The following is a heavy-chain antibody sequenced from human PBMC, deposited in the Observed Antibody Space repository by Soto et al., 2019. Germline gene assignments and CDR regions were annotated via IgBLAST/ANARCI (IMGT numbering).Heavy chain of an antibody. D-gene: IGHD4-17*01. Sequence: QVQLQESGPGLVKPSETLSLTCTVSGGSVSSGSYYWSWIRQPPGKGLEWIGYIYYSGSTNYNPSLKSRVTISGDTSKNQFSLKLSSVTAADTAVYYCARAPYGDLNYYYYYGMDVWGQGTTVTVSS. CDR3: ARAPYGDLNYYYYYGMDV. V-gene: IGHV4-61*01. CDR2: IYYSGST. J-gene: IGHJ6*02. CDR1: GGSVSSGSYY.